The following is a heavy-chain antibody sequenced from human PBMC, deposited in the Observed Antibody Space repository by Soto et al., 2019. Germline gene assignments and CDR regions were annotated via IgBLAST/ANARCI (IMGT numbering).Heavy chain of an antibody. CDR3: ALLGGYCSSTSCYRSGYYFDY. Sequence: ESGGGLVKPGRSLRLSCTASGFTFGDYAMSWFRQAPGKGLEWVGFIRSKAYGGTTEYAASVKGRFTISRDDSKSIAYLQMNSLKTGDTAVYYCALLGGYCSSTSCYRSGYYFDYWGPGTLVTVSS. D-gene: IGHD2-2*01. J-gene: IGHJ4*02. CDR2: IRSKAYGGTT. CDR1: GFTFGDYA. V-gene: IGHV3-49*05.